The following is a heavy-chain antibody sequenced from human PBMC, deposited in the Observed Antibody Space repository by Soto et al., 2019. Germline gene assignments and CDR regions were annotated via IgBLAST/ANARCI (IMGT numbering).Heavy chain of an antibody. J-gene: IGHJ6*02. D-gene: IGHD2-2*01. CDR3: ARDVVVPAASLFYYYYGMDV. CDR2: IYYSGST. CDR1: GGSISSYY. Sequence: PSETLSLTCTVSGGSISSYYWSWIRQPPGKGLEWIGYIYYSGSTNYNPSLKSRVTISVDTSKNQFSLKLSSVTAADTAVYYCARDVVVPAASLFYYYYGMDVWGQGTTVTVSS. V-gene: IGHV4-59*01.